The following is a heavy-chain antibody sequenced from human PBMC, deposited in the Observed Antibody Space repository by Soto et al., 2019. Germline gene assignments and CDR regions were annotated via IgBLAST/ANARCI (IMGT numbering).Heavy chain of an antibody. J-gene: IGHJ4*02. CDR1: GLTFSSYG. CDR3: AKGGGDPPTIVVVTPYFDY. D-gene: IGHD3-22*01. Sequence: PGGSLRLSCAASGLTFSSYGMHWVRQAPGKGLEWVAVISYDGSNKYYADSVKGRFTISRDNSKNTLYLQMNSLGAEDTAVYYCAKGGGDPPTIVVVTPYFDYWGQGTLVTVSS. CDR2: ISYDGSNK. V-gene: IGHV3-30*18.